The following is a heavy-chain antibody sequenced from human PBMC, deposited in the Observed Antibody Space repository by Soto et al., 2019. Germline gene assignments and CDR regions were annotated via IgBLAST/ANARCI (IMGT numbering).Heavy chain of an antibody. Sequence: RILSCAAACISISSYDMHLGRQATGKGQEMVIAIGSAGDTYYPGTVQGRLTISRDSAKNSLDIHMNSLKAEDTAVYYCARDVGYSSSWSPLGSYYYGMDVWGQGTTVTVSS. J-gene: IGHJ6*02. D-gene: IGHD6-13*01. CDR1: CISISSYD. CDR2: IGSAGDT. CDR3: ARDVGYSSSWSPLGSYYYGMDV. V-gene: IGHV3-13*01.